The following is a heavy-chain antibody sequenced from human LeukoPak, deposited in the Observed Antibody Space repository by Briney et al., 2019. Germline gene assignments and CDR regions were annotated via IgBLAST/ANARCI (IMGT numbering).Heavy chain of an antibody. CDR2: INSDGSST. Sequence: PGGSLRLSCAASGFTFSSYAMSWVRQAPGKGLVWVSRINSDGSSTSCADSVKGRLTISRDNAKNTLYLQMNSLRAEDTAVYYCARPSLSYFDYWGQGTLVTVSS. CDR3: ARPSLSYFDY. V-gene: IGHV3-74*01. CDR1: GFTFSSYA. J-gene: IGHJ4*02.